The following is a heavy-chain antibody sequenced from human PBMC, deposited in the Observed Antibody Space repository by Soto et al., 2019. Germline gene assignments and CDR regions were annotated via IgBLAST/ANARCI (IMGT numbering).Heavy chain of an antibody. CDR2: IYYSGIT. CDR3: ARFVRYCSATTCSTRADV. D-gene: IGHD2-2*01. J-gene: IGHJ6*02. Sequence: SETLSLTCTVSGGSISSYYCCWIGLPPGTGLEWIGYIYYSGITNYNPSLKSRVTISVDTSKNQFSLKLRSVIVADTAVYHCARFVRYCSATTCSTRADVWRQGITVTVSS. V-gene: IGHV4-59*13. CDR1: GGSISSYY.